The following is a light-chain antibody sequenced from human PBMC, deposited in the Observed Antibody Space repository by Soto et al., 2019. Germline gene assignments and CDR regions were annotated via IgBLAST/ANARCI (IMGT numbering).Light chain of an antibody. CDR3: QQSYSNPLS. J-gene: IGKJ4*01. V-gene: IGKV1-39*01. CDR2: DAS. Sequence: DIPMTQSPSSLSASVGDRVTITCRTNQSISSYLNWYQQKPGKAPKLLIYDASNLQSGVPSRFSGSGSGTDFTLTISSLQVEDFATYYCQQSYSNPLSFGGGTKVEIK. CDR1: QSISSY.